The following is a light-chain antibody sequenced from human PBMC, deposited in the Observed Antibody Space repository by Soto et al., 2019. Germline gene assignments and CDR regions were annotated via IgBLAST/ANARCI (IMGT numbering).Light chain of an antibody. Sequence: DIQMTQSPSTLSASVGDRVTITCRASQSIGTWLAWYHQKPGKAPKLLIYDASILESGVPSRFSGSGSGKEFTLTISSLQTDDFATYYCQQYNSWTFGQGTKVEI. V-gene: IGKV1-5*01. J-gene: IGKJ1*01. CDR1: QSIGTW. CDR2: DAS. CDR3: QQYNSWT.